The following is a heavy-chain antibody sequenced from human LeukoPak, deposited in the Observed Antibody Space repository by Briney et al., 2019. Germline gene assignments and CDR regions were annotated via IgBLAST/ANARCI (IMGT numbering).Heavy chain of an antibody. D-gene: IGHD3-22*01. J-gene: IGHJ4*02. CDR2: IWYDGSNQ. V-gene: IGHV3-33*01. CDR3: ARDDPYYFDSFGYLLPEK. CDR1: GFTFSNYG. Sequence: GGSLRLSCAASGFTFSNYGMHWVRQAPGKGLEWLAVIWYDGSNQYYADSVKGRFTISRDNSENTLYLQMNSLRAEDTAVYYCARDDPYYFDSFGYLLPEKWGQGTLVTVSS.